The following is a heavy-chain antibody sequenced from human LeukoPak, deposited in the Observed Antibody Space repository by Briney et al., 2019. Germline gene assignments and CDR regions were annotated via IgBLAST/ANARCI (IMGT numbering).Heavy chain of an antibody. CDR3: ARQQPLWFGELTGAFDI. CDR2: IYYSGST. CDR1: GGSISSSYYY. D-gene: IGHD3-10*01. J-gene: IGHJ3*02. Sequence: SETLSLTCTVSGGSISSSYYYWGWIRQPPGKGLEWIGSIYYSGSTYYNPSLKSRVTISEDTSKNQFSLKLSSVTAADTAVYYCARQQPLWFGELTGAFDIWGQGTMVTVSS. V-gene: IGHV4-39*01.